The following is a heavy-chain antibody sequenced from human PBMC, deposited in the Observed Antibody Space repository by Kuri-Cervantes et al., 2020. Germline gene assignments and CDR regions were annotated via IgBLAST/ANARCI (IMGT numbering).Heavy chain of an antibody. CDR2: FFYGGST. J-gene: IGHJ3*02. D-gene: IGHD6-19*01. Sequence: ESLKISCTVSGGSVNSDNDYWTWIRQSPGNGLEWIGYFFYGGSTNYNPSLKSRVTISVDTSKNQFSLKLSSVTAADTAVYYCARGQWLVPRGDAFDIWGQGTMVTVSS. CDR3: ARGQWLVPRGDAFDI. CDR1: GGSVNSDNDY. V-gene: IGHV4-61*01.